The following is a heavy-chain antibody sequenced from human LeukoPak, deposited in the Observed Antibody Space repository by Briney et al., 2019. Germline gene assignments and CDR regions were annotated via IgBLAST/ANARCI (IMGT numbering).Heavy chain of an antibody. V-gene: IGHV1-46*01. D-gene: IGHD6-13*01. CDR2: INPNDGST. CDR3: ARVVAAAGTGDGDYFDY. CDR1: GYTFIRYN. Sequence: ASVKVSCKASGYTFIRYNMDWVRQAPGQGLEWMGVINPNDGSTSYAQKFQGRVTKSKDTSTSTVYMELSSLRSEDTAVYYCARVVAAAGTGDGDYFDYWGQGTLVTVSS. J-gene: IGHJ4*02.